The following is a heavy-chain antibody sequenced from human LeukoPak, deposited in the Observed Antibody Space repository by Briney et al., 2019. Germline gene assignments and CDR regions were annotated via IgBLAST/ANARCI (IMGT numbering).Heavy chain of an antibody. Sequence: QPGGSLRLSCAASGFTFRNYAMSWVRQAPGKGLEWVSSISGSGSSTYYADSVKGRFTISRDNSKNTLYLQMNSLRAEDTAVYYCAKVEEQWLAFTNAFDYWGQGTLVTVSS. CDR3: AKVEEQWLAFTNAFDY. J-gene: IGHJ4*02. CDR2: ISGSGSST. V-gene: IGHV3-23*01. CDR1: GFTFRNYA. D-gene: IGHD6-19*01.